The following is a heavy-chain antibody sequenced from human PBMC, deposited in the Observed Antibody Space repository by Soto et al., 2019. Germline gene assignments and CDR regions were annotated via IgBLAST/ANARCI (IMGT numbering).Heavy chain of an antibody. D-gene: IGHD2-2*02. V-gene: IGHV4-34*01. CDR1: GGSFSGYY. Sequence: SETLSLTCAVYGGSFSGYYWSWIRQPPGKGLEWIGEINHSGSTNYNPSLKSRVTISVDTSKNQFSLKLSSVTAADTAVYYCARDIRGYGMDVWGKGTTVTVSS. J-gene: IGHJ6*04. CDR2: INHSGST. CDR3: ARDIRGYGMDV.